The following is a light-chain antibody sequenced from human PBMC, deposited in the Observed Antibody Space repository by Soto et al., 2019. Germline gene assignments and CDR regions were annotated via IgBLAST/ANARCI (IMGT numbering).Light chain of an antibody. J-gene: IGKJ5*01. CDR2: DVS. V-gene: IGKV3-15*01. Sequence: DIVLTQSPATLSVSPGERATLSCRASQSISQSLAWYQQRPGQSPRLLIYDVSTMATGFPARFSGSGSGTEFTLTISNLQSEDFAVYFCQQYHNWPPITFGQGTRLEIK. CDR3: QQYHNWPPIT. CDR1: QSISQS.